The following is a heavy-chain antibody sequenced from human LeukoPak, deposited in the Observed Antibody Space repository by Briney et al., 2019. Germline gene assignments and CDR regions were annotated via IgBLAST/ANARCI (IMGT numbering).Heavy chain of an antibody. CDR2: IYYSGST. CDR3: ARDRRNRFDP. CDR1: GGSISSYY. Sequence: PSETLSLTCTVSGGSISSYYWGWIRQPPGKGLEWIGSIYYSGSTYYNPSLKSRVTISVDTSKNQFSLKLSSVTAADTAVYYCARDRRNRFDPWGQGTLVTVSS. J-gene: IGHJ5*02. V-gene: IGHV4-39*07.